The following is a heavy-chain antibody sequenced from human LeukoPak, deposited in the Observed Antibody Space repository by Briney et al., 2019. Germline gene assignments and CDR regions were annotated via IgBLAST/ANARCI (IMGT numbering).Heavy chain of an antibody. Sequence: GGSLRLSCAASGFTFSSYSMNWVRQAPGKGLEWVSSISSSSSYIYYADSVKGRFTISRDNAKNSLYLQMNSLRAEDTAVYYCARDGVEDWGEIDYWGQGTLVTVSS. D-gene: IGHD3-10*01. J-gene: IGHJ4*02. CDR2: ISSSSSYI. CDR1: GFTFSSYS. V-gene: IGHV3-21*01. CDR3: ARDGVEDWGEIDY.